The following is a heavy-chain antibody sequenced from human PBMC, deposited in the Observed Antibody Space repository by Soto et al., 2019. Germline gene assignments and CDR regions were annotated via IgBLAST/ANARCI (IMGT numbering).Heavy chain of an antibody. J-gene: IGHJ6*02. Sequence: PSETLSLTRTVSGGSISSYYWSWIRQPPGEGLEWIGYLYNSATTNYNPSLKSRVTISVDTSKNQISLNLQSVTAADTAVYYCARDYMDVWGQGTTVTVSS. CDR3: ARDYMDV. CDR1: GGSISSYY. CDR2: LYNSATT. V-gene: IGHV4-59*01.